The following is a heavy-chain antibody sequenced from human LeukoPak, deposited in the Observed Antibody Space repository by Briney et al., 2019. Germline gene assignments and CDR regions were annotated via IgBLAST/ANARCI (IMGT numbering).Heavy chain of an antibody. CDR3: ARDFGSGYGFVDY. J-gene: IGHJ4*02. Sequence: PGGPLRLSCAASGFPLSSYAMSWVGQAPGKGLEWVSVIYSGGSTYYADSVKGRFTISRDNSKNTLYLQMNSLRAEDTAVYYCARDFGSGYGFVDYWGQGTLVTVSS. V-gene: IGHV3-66*01. CDR2: IYSGGST. CDR1: GFPLSSYA. D-gene: IGHD3-3*01.